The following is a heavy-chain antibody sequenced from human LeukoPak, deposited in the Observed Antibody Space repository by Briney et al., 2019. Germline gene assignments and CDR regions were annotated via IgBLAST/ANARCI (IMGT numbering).Heavy chain of an antibody. D-gene: IGHD3-22*01. CDR2: IYKSGST. Sequence: PSETLSLACTVSGGSIGWDYWSWIRQSAGKGLEWIGRIYKSGSTNYNPSFRSRVTMSVDTSKNQFSLNVTSVTAADTAVYYCAREEYFQDSNGYSYYFHSWGQGSLVTVSS. V-gene: IGHV4-4*07. J-gene: IGHJ4*02. CDR3: AREEYFQDSNGYSYYFHS. CDR1: GGSIGWDY.